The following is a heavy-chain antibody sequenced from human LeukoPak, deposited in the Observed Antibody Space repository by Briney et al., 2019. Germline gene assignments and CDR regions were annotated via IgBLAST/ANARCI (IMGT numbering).Heavy chain of an antibody. Sequence: RGSLRLSCAASGFTFSSYDMNWVRQAPGKGLEWVSYISTDSSTMYYADSVKGRFTISRDNAQNSLYLQMSSLRAEDTAVYYCARGPPLFDPWGQGTLVTVSS. V-gene: IGHV3-48*01. J-gene: IGHJ5*02. CDR2: ISTDSSTM. CDR3: ARGPPLFDP. CDR1: GFTFSSYD.